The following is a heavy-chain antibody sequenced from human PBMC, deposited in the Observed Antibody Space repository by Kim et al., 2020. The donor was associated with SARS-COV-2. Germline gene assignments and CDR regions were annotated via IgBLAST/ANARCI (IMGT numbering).Heavy chain of an antibody. Sequence: ASVKVSCKASGYTFTGYYMHWVRQAPGQGLEWMGWINPNSGGTNYAQKFQGRVTMTRDTSISTAYMELSRLRSDDTAVYYCARVIVVVPAAIHFHSDAFDIWGQGTMVTVSS. D-gene: IGHD2-2*02. J-gene: IGHJ3*02. CDR3: ARVIVVVPAAIHFHSDAFDI. CDR2: INPNSGGT. V-gene: IGHV1-2*02. CDR1: GYTFTGYY.